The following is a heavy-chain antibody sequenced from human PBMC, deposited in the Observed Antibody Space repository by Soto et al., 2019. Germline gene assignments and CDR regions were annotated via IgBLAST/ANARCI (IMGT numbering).Heavy chain of an antibody. Sequence: HPGGSLRLSCVASEFSFSNLWMTWVRQASGKGLEFLATINPDGSETYYVESVKGRFTISRDNAKNSVSLHMNSLGVEDTGLYYCTTDLNWSGTWGQGTMVTVSS. CDR2: INPDGSET. CDR3: TTDLNWSGT. D-gene: IGHD3-3*01. V-gene: IGHV3-7*01. J-gene: IGHJ5*01. CDR1: EFSFSNLW.